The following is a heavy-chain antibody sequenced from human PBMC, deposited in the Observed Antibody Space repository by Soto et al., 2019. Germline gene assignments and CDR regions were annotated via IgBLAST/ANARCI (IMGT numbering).Heavy chain of an antibody. CDR2: IHYSGSI. Sequence: SETLSLTCSVSGGSISSEYYHWTWIRQSPGKGLEWIGYIHYSGSILYNPSFKSRITMSVDTSKNQFSLQLSSVSAADTAVYFCAREDDGGDRDYYGLDVWGQGTTVTVSS. J-gene: IGHJ6*02. V-gene: IGHV4-30-4*08. CDR3: AREDDGGDRDYYGLDV. D-gene: IGHD2-21*02. CDR1: GGSISSEYYH.